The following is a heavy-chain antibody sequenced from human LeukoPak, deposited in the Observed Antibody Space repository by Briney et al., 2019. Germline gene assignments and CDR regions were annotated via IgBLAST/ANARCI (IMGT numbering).Heavy chain of an antibody. CDR1: GGSISSSSYY. CDR3: ARHSGPYGSSWFDY. Sequence: SETLSLTCTVSGGSISSSSYYWGWIRQPPGKGLERIGSIYYSGSTYYNPSLKSRVTISVDTSKNQFSLKRSSVTAADTAVYYCARHSGPYGSSWFDYWGQGTLVTVSS. J-gene: IGHJ4*02. V-gene: IGHV4-39*01. CDR2: IYYSGST. D-gene: IGHD6-13*01.